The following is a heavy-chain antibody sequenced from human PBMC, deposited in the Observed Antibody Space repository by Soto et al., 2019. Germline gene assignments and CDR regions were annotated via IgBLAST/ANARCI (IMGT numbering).Heavy chain of an antibody. CDR1: GYTFTSYD. CDR3: ARESTVVRMVYAIRGYYGMDV. Sequence: ASVKVSCKASGYTFTSYDINWVRQATGQGLEWMGWMNPNSGNTGYAQKCQGRVTMTRNTSISTAYMELSSLRSEDTAVYYCARESTVVRMVYAIRGYYGMDVWGQGTTVTVSS. CDR2: MNPNSGNT. J-gene: IGHJ6*02. D-gene: IGHD2-8*01. V-gene: IGHV1-8*01.